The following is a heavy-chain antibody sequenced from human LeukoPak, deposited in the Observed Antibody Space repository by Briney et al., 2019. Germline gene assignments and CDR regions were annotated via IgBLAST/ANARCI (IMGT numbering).Heavy chain of an antibody. J-gene: IGHJ4*02. V-gene: IGHV3-23*01. Sequence: PGGSLRLSCPVSGFTFSSYAMSWVRQAPGRGLEWVAVISTSGESTYYADSVKGRFTISRDNSKNTLYLQMNSLRAEDTAVYYFAKDRGSGYHYFDYWGQGTLVTVSS. D-gene: IGHD3-22*01. CDR3: AKDRGSGYHYFDY. CDR1: GFTFSSYA. CDR2: ISTSGEST.